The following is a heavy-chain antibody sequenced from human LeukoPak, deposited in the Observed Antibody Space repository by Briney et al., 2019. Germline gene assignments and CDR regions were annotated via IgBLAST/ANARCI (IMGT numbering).Heavy chain of an antibody. V-gene: IGHV4-61*02. CDR3: ARDGYYYYGMDV. CDR1: GGSISSGSYY. CDR2: IYTSGST. J-gene: IGHJ6*02. Sequence: SQTLSLTCTVSGGSISSGSYYWSWIRQPAGKGLEWIGRIYTSGSTNYNPSLKSRVTISVDTSKNQSSLKLSSVTAADTAVYYCARDGYYYYGMDVWGQGTTVTVSS.